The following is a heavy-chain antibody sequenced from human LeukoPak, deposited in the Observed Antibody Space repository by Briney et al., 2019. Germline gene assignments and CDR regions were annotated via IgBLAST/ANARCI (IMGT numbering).Heavy chain of an antibody. CDR3: VRGGSMANVF. V-gene: IGHV1-18*01. CDR2: ISAYTGNT. CDR1: GYTFTTYG. J-gene: IGHJ4*02. Sequence: ASVKVSLKSSGYTFTTYGISWVRQAPGQGVAWVGWISAYTGNTNYTQNLRGRVTITTDTSTSTACMELKRQREHGPRAYYCVRGGSMANVFWGQGTLVTVSS. D-gene: IGHD2/OR15-2a*01.